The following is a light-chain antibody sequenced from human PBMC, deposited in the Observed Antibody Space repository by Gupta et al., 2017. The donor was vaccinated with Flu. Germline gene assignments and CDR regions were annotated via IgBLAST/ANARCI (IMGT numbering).Light chain of an antibody. CDR2: STS. CDR1: QTISRS. CDR3: QQVYSAPPP. V-gene: IGKV1-39*01. Sequence: DIQMTQSPSSLSASVGDRVTITCRASQTISRSLNWYQHKPGKAPKLLISSTSTLRSGVPSRFSGSGSGTDFTLTITSLQPEDFATYYCQQVYSAPPPFGRGTKVEVK. J-gene: IGKJ4*01.